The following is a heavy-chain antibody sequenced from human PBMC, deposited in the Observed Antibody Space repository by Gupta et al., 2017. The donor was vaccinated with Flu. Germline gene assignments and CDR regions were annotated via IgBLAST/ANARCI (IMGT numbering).Heavy chain of an antibody. CDR2: ISAATGNR. CDR1: FGNYA. V-gene: IGHV3-23*01. CDR3: AKGYDKSDGGSDS. Sequence: FGNYAMNWVRQAAGEGLEWVSSISAATGNRYYADSVRGRFTISRDTSKNTLFLQMTSLRAEDTAIYYCAKGYDKSDGGSDSWGQGTLVTVSS. J-gene: IGHJ4*02. D-gene: IGHD3-16*01.